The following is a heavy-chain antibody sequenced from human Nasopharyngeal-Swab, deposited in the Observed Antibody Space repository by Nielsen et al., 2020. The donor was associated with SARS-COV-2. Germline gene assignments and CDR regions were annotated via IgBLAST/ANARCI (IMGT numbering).Heavy chain of an antibody. CDR1: VGSFSAYY. V-gene: IGHV4-34*01. J-gene: IGHJ6*02. CDR2: VDHTGRT. Sequence: SETLSLTCAVHVGSFSAYYWSWVRQPPGKGLEWIGEVDHTGRTHNNPSLQSRVTMSVDTSKNQFSLTLSSVTAADTAVYYCARGGYQLLLRSYYYGMDVWSQGTTVTVSS. CDR3: ARGGYQLLLRSYYYGMDV. D-gene: IGHD2-2*01.